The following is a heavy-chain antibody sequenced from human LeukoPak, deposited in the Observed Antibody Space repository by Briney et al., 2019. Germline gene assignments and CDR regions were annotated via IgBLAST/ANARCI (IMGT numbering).Heavy chain of an antibody. J-gene: IGHJ5*02. CDR3: TKRQGPTSGSYDYFDP. CDR1: GDSISGNY. Sequence: SETLSLTSTVSGDSISGNYWRWIRQPPRQGLKWIAYIHSSGYTNYNPSLKSRVTISVDTSNNQFSLKVTSVTAADTAMYYCTKRQGPTSGSYDYFDPWGQGALVTVSS. V-gene: IGHV4-4*09. D-gene: IGHD1-26*01. CDR2: IHSSGYT.